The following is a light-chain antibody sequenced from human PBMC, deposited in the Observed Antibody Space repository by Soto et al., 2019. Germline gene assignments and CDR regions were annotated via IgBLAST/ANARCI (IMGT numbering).Light chain of an antibody. Sequence: MTQSPSSLSASVGDRVTITCRASLPISTYLAWCQQRPGQAPRILIYGASTRATGVPTRFSGSGSGTEFNLTISRLQSEDLAVYQCQQYNKWTQTFGQGTKVDIK. CDR1: LPISTY. CDR2: GAS. CDR3: QQYNKWTQT. V-gene: IGKV3-15*01. J-gene: IGKJ1*01.